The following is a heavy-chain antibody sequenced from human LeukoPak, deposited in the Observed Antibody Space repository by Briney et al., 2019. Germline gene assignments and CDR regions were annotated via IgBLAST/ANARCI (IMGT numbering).Heavy chain of an antibody. CDR1: GGSLNSGRDS. V-gene: IGHV4-61*02. D-gene: IGHD3-22*01. CDR2: VSSTGST. Sequence: SETLSLTCTVSGGSLNSGRDSWSWVRQSAGKGLEWIGRVSSTGSTNYNAALKSRVAISVDTSKNQFSLKLSSVTAADTAVYYCARAFPEYYYDSSGQYYFDYWGQGTLVTVSS. CDR3: ARAFPEYYYDSSGQYYFDY. J-gene: IGHJ4*02.